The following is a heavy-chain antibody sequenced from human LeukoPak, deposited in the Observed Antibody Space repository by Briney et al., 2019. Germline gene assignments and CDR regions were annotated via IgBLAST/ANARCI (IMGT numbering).Heavy chain of an antibody. CDR3: ARLELWGSGRHLPTT. CDR1: AASITSNY. D-gene: IGHD3-10*01. CDR2: IHYRGST. J-gene: IGHJ5*02. Sequence: KPSETLSLTCSVSAASITSNYWTCIRQPPGKGLEWLGYIHYRGSTNYNAAFKSRGTISVDMSTNQFSQQLSSVTAADTAAYYFARLELWGSGRHLPTTWGQGTLVTVSS. V-gene: IGHV4-59*08.